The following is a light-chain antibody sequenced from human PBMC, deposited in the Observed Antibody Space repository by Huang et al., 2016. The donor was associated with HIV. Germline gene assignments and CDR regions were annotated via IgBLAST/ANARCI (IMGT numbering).Light chain of an antibody. Sequence: DIQMTQSPSSLSASVGDRVTSTCRASQDIRNSLAWYQQKPGKAPKLLLYAASRLESGVPSRFSGSGSGTDYTLTISSLQPEDVATYYCQQYYTNLAFGGGTKVELK. V-gene: IGKV1-NL1*01. CDR1: QDIRNS. CDR3: QQYYTNLA. CDR2: AAS. J-gene: IGKJ4*01.